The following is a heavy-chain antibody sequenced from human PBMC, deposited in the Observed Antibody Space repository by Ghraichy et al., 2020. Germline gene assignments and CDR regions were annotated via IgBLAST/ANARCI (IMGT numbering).Heavy chain of an antibody. V-gene: IGHV1-2*02. D-gene: IGHD6-13*01. Sequence: ASVKVSCKASGYTFTGYYMHWVRQAPGQGLEWMGWINPNSGGTNYAQKFQGRVTMTRDTSISTAYMELSRLRSDDTAVYYCACPSIAAAPQTHDYWGQGTLVTVSS. CDR1: GYTFTGYY. CDR2: INPNSGGT. CDR3: ACPSIAAAPQTHDY. J-gene: IGHJ4*02.